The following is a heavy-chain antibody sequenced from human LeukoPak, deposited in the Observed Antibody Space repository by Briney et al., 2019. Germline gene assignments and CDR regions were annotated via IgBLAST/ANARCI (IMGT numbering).Heavy chain of an antibody. V-gene: IGHV4-39*01. CDR2: IYYSGSP. J-gene: IGHJ4*02. CDR1: GGSISNNNYY. D-gene: IGHD1-1*01. Sequence: SETLSLTCTVSGGSISNNNYYWAWIRQPPGKGLECIGSIYYSGSPYYDPSLKSRVTISVDTSKNQFSLRLSSVTAADTAVYYCATWRTAKTGFDYWGQGTLVTVSS. CDR3: ATWRTAKTGFDY.